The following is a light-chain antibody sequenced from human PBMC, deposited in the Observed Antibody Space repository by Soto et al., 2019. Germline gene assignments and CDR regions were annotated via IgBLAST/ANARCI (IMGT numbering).Light chain of an antibody. CDR2: GAS. V-gene: IGKV3-20*01. J-gene: IGKJ1*01. CDR1: QSVSSSY. Sequence: ELVLTQSPGTLSLSPGERVTLSCRASQSVSSSYLAWYQQKPGQAPRLLIYGASSRATGIPDRFSGSGSGTDCPLTNSRLEPEDVAVYYCQQYGSSPQTFGQGTKVEIK. CDR3: QQYGSSPQT.